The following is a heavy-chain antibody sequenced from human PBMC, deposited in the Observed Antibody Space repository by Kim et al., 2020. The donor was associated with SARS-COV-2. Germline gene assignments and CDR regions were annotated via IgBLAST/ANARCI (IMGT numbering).Heavy chain of an antibody. Sequence: GGSLRLSCAASGFTFSSYAMSWVRQAPGKGLEWVSAISGSGGSTYYADSVKGRFTISRDNSKNTLYLQMNSLRAEDTAVYYCAKEYSHIVVVPAAMTYYFDYWGQGTLVTVSS. CDR1: GFTFSSYA. D-gene: IGHD2-2*01. V-gene: IGHV3-23*01. J-gene: IGHJ4*02. CDR3: AKEYSHIVVVPAAMTYYFDY. CDR2: ISGSGGST.